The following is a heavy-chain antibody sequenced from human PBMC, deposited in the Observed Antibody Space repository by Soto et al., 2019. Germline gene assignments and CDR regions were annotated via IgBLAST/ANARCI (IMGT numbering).Heavy chain of an antibody. D-gene: IGHD3-22*01. Sequence: QVQLVQSGAEVKKPGSSVKVSCKASGGTFSTYAISWVRQAPGQGLEWMGGIIPMFGTAKYAQKFQGRVTITADESTPTAYMGLSSLGSGDTAVYYCASLPDYFIRSGYYYGVEYWRQGTLVTVSS. J-gene: IGHJ4*02. CDR2: IIPMFGTA. V-gene: IGHV1-69*01. CDR3: ASLPDYFIRSGYYYGVEY. CDR1: GGTFSTYA.